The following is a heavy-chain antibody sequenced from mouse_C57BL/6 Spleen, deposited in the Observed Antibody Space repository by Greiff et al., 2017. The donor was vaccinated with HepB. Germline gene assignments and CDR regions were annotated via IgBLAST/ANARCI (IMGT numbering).Heavy chain of an antibody. J-gene: IGHJ1*03. CDR1: GYTFTDYN. V-gene: IGHV1-22*01. Sequence: EVQLQESGPELVQPGASVKMSCKASGYTFTDYNMHWVKQSHGKSLEWIGYINPNNGGTSYNQKFKGKATLTVNKSSSTAYMELRSLTSEDSAVYYCASYYYGRETDWYFDGWGTGTTVTVSS. D-gene: IGHD1-1*01. CDR2: INPNNGGT. CDR3: ASYYYGRETDWYFDG.